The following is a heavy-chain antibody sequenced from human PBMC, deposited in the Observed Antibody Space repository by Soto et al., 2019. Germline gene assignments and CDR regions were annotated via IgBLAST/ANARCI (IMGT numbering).Heavy chain of an antibody. CDR1: GFIFSTYN. Sequence: PGGSLRLSCAASGFIFSTYNMNWVRQAPGKGLEWVSDISGSGSTSYYADSVKGRFTISRDNDKNSLYLQMNSLRAEDTAVYYCARDPWFKTGTSDAFDIWGQGTMVTVSS. J-gene: IGHJ3*02. D-gene: IGHD1-7*01. CDR3: ARDPWFKTGTSDAFDI. CDR2: ISGSGSTS. V-gene: IGHV3-48*01.